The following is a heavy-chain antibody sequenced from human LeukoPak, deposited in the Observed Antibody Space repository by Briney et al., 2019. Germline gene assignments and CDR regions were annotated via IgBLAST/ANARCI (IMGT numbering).Heavy chain of an antibody. CDR1: GGSISSSSYY. J-gene: IGHJ4*02. D-gene: IGHD3-3*01. CDR2: IYYSGST. Sequence: SETLSLTCTVSGGSISSSSYYWGWIRQPPGKGLGWIGSIYYSGSTYYNPSLKSRVTISADTSKNQFSLKLSSVTAADTAVYYCARSVYDFWSGYYGYWGQGTLVTVSS. V-gene: IGHV4-39*07. CDR3: ARSVYDFWSGYYGY.